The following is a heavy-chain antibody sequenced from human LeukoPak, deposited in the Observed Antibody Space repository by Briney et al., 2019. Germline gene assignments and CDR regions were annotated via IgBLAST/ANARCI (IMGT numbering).Heavy chain of an antibody. CDR3: ASGGSLAAAGTRNTPHFDY. CDR2: ISYDGSNK. J-gene: IGHJ4*02. D-gene: IGHD6-13*01. Sequence: GGSLRLSCAASGFTFSSYAMHWVGRAPGKGLEWVAVISYDGSNKYYADSVKGRFTISRDNSKNTLYLQMNSLRAEDTAVYYCASGGSLAAAGTRNTPHFDYWGQGTLVTVSS. V-gene: IGHV3-30-3*01. CDR1: GFTFSSYA.